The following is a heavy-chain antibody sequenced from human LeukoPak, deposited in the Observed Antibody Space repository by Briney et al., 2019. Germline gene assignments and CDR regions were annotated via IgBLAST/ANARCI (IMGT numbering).Heavy chain of an antibody. V-gene: IGHV1-69*05. CDR1: GGTFSSHG. Sequence: SVKVSCKASGGTFSSHGFSWVRQAPGQGLEWMGGIIPIFGTTNYAQKFQGRVTITTDDSTSTGYMELSSLRSEDTAVYYCARRWPHSSGYYLFDYWGQGALVTVSS. CDR2: IIPIFGTT. D-gene: IGHD3-22*01. J-gene: IGHJ4*02. CDR3: ARRWPHSSGYYLFDY.